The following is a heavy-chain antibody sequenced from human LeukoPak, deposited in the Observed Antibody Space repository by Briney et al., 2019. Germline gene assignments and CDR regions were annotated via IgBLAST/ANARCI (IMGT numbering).Heavy chain of an antibody. J-gene: IGHJ4*02. CDR3: LRVYYYDISGYYGY. CDR1: GFTFSGYA. V-gene: IGHV3-21*01. D-gene: IGHD3-22*01. Sequence: PGGSLRLSCAASGFTFSGYAMNWVRLAPGEGLEWVSSISSSSSYIYYADSVKGRFTISRDYAKNSLYLQMNSLRAEDTALYYCLRVYYYDISGYYGYWGQETLVTVSS. CDR2: ISSSSSYI.